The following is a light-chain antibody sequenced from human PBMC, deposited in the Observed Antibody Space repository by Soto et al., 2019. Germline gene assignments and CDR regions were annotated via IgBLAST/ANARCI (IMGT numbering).Light chain of an antibody. J-gene: IGKJ4*01. CDR3: QPYAIPVP. Sequence: PAALSLAKGERVTISCMASQSVSSRYLAWYQQKPGQAPRLLFYGASHKATGIPGSCSGSEPQTDSTLTISRLEPEDFAVYHRQPYAIPVPFAERTKLDIK. V-gene: IGKV3-20*01. CDR2: GAS. CDR1: QSVSSRY.